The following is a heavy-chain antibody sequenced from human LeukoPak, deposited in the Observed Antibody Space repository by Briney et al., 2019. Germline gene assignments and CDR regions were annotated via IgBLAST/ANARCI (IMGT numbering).Heavy chain of an antibody. CDR1: GYTFTGYY. Sequence: GASVKVSCKASGYTFTGYYMHWVRQAPGQGLEWMGWINPSSGGTNYAQKFQGRVTMTRDTSISTAYMELSRLRSDDTAVYYCARVGYCSSTSCYYFDYWGQGTLVTVSS. D-gene: IGHD2-2*01. CDR2: INPSSGGT. J-gene: IGHJ4*02. CDR3: ARVGYCSSTSCYYFDY. V-gene: IGHV1-2*02.